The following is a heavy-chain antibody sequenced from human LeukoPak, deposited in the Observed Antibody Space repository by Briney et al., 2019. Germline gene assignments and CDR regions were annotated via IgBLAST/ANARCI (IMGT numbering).Heavy chain of an antibody. CDR1: GFTFDDYG. CDR2: INWNGGST. Sequence: PGGSLRLSCAASGFTFDDYGMSWVRQTPGKGLEWVSGINWNGGSTGYADSVKGRFTISRDNAKNSLYLQMNSLRAEDTAVYYCASAVVVTAGRAFDIWGQGTMVTVSS. D-gene: IGHD2-21*02. V-gene: IGHV3-20*04. CDR3: ASAVVVTAGRAFDI. J-gene: IGHJ3*02.